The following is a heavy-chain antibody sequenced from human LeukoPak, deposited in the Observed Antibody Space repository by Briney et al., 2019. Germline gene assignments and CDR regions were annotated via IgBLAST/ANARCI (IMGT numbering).Heavy chain of an antibody. CDR1: GFTFSSYA. J-gene: IGHJ4*02. D-gene: IGHD3-22*01. V-gene: IGHV3-23*01. CDR2: ISTSGRT. CDR3: ARDLDSSGYYHVVDS. Sequence: TGGSLRLSCADSGFTFSSYAMSWVRQAPGKGLEWVSLISTSGRTHYADSVQGRFTISRDNSKSTLSLHMNSLRAEGTAVYYCARDLDSSGYYHVVDSWGQGALVTVSS.